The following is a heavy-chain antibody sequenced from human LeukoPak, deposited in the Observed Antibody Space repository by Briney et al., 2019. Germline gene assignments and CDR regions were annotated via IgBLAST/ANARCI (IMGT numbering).Heavy chain of an antibody. CDR2: IYYSGST. CDR3: ATSDQWLLLLAY. CDR1: GGSISSSSYY. Sequence: SETLSLTCTVSGGSISSSSYYWGWIRQPPGKVLEWIGSIYYSGSTYYNPSLKSRVAISVDTSKNQFSLKLTSVTAADTAVYYCATSDQWLLLLAYWGQGALVTVS. J-gene: IGHJ4*02. V-gene: IGHV4-39*07. D-gene: IGHD6-19*01.